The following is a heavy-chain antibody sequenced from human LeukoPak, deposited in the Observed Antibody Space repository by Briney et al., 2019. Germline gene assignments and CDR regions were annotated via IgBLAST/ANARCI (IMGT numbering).Heavy chain of an antibody. Sequence: GGSLRLSCAASGFTFSSYGMHWVRQAPGKGLEWVAFIRYDGSNKYYADSVKGRFTISRDNAKNTLYLQMNSLRAEDTAVYYCARGLPTYYYDSSGSNFDYWGQGTLVTVSS. CDR2: IRYDGSNK. CDR3: ARGLPTYYYDSSGSNFDY. V-gene: IGHV3-30*02. CDR1: GFTFSSYG. D-gene: IGHD3-22*01. J-gene: IGHJ4*02.